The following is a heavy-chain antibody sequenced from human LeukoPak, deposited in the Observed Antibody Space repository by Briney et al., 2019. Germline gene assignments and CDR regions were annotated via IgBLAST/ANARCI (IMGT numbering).Heavy chain of an antibody. J-gene: IGHJ4*02. CDR1: TGSIRGDGYY. V-gene: IGHV4-31*03. CDR3: ARADLAGYQEDFDF. Sequence: SETLSLTCTVSTGSIRGDGYYWSWIQQHPGKGLEWLGHINSNGETHYNPSLKSRLTISVDTSKSQFSLELSSATAADTAVYYCARADLAGYQEDFDFWGQGALVTVSS. CDR2: INSNGET. D-gene: IGHD3-9*01.